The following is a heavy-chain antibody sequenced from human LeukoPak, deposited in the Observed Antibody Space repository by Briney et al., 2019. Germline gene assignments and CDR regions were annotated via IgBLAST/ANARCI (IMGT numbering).Heavy chain of an antibody. J-gene: IGHJ4*02. Sequence: GGSLRLSCAASGFAFSSYWMNWVRQAPGKGLEWVDNIKKGGSEKYYVDSAKGRFTISRDNAKNSLYLQMNSLRADDTAVYYCVGGSGWLPDYWGQGTLVTVSS. CDR1: GFAFSSYW. CDR2: IKKGGSEK. D-gene: IGHD6-19*01. V-gene: IGHV3-7*04. CDR3: VGGSGWLPDY.